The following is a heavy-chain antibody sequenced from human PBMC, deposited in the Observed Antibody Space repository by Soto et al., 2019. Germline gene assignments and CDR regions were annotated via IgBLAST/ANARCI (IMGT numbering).Heavy chain of an antibody. V-gene: IGHV3-23*01. CDR2: ISGSGGFT. Sequence: EVQLLESGGDLVQPGGSLRLSCAASGFTFGSYAMTWVRQAPGKGLEWVSSISGSGGFTYYADSVKGRFTISRDNSKNTLDLQMNGLRAEDTAIYYCAKVRGLLWFGELFAGGDYWGQGTLVTVSS. J-gene: IGHJ4*02. D-gene: IGHD3-10*01. CDR1: GFTFGSYA. CDR3: AKVRGLLWFGELFAGGDY.